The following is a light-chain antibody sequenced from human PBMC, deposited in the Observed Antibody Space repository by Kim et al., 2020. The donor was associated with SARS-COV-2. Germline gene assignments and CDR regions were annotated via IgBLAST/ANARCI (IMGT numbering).Light chain of an antibody. J-gene: IGLJ1*01. CDR2: SNN. CDR1: TSTRGRST. Sequence: VTISCSGSTSTRGRSTVNWYQQLPGTAPTLLICSNNQRPSGIPDGFSGSKSGASGSLAISGLQSEDEADYYCAAWDDNLSGPHYVFGTGTKVTVL. V-gene: IGLV1-44*01. CDR3: AAWDDNLSGPHYV.